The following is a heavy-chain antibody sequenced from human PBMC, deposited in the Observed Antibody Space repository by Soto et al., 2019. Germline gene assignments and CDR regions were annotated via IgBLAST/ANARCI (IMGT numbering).Heavy chain of an antibody. CDR1: GGTFSTYA. CDR2: VIPIFGTP. D-gene: IGHD2-15*01. CDR3: ARSQGGSSSLDIYYYYYYGMDV. V-gene: IGHV1-69*01. Sequence: QVQLVQSGAEVKKPGSSVKLSCKAPGGTFSTYAISWVRQAPGQGLEWMGGVIPIFGTPKYAQKFQGRVTITADESTSTGYMELRSLRSEDTAVYYCARSQGGSSSLDIYYYYYYGMDVWGQGTTVTVSS. J-gene: IGHJ6*02.